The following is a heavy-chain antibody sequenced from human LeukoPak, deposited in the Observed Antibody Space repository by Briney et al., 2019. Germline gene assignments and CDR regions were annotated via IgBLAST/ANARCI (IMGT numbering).Heavy chain of an antibody. CDR3: ARYTAMTFDY. D-gene: IGHD5-18*01. J-gene: IGHJ4*02. V-gene: IGHV4-59*01. CDR2: IYYSGST. Sequence: SETLSLTCTASGGSISSYYWSWIRQPPGKGLEWIGYIYYSGSTNYNPSLKSRVTISVDTSKNQFSLKLSSVTAADTAVYYCARYTAMTFDYWGQGTLVTVSS. CDR1: GGSISSYY.